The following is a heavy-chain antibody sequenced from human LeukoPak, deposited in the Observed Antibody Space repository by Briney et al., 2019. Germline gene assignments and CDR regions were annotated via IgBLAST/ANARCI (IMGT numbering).Heavy chain of an antibody. CDR2: ISGSGDNT. D-gene: IGHD6-6*01. CDR1: GFTFSSYA. CDR3: AKWKYSNSGIDDY. V-gene: IGHV3-23*01. Sequence: GGSLRLSCAASGFTFSSYAMSWVRQVPGKGLEWVSVISGSGDNTYCADSVRGRFTISRDNSKNMLYLQMNSLRAEDTAVYYCAKWKYSNSGIDDYWGQGTLVTVSS. J-gene: IGHJ4*02.